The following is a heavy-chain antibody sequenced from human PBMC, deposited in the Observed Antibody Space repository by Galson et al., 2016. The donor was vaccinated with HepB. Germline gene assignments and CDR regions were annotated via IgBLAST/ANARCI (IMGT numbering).Heavy chain of an antibody. D-gene: IGHD3-10*01. Sequence: ETLSLTCTVSGDSIFTHYWSWIRQSPGQGLEWIGNLHYSGTTNHKSSLRSRVTISIDISRNHFPLNLTSVNAADTAVYYCVRGRHSEFFPYDYYGMDVWGQGTTVTVSS. CDR1: GDSIFTHY. V-gene: IGHV4-59*11. CDR2: LHYSGTT. J-gene: IGHJ6*02. CDR3: VRGRHSEFFPYDYYGMDV.